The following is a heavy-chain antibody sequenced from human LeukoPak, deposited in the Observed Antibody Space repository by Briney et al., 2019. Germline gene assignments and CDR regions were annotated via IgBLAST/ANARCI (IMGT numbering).Heavy chain of an antibody. CDR1: GFTVSSNY. J-gene: IGHJ4*02. V-gene: IGHV3-66*01. CDR3: AREEVAGYFDY. Sequence: PGGSLRLSCAASGFTVSSNYMSWARQAPGKGLEWVSVIYSGGSTYYADSVKGRFTISRDNSKNTLYLQMNSLRAEDTAVYYCAREEVAGYFDYWGQGTLVTVSS. D-gene: IGHD6-19*01. CDR2: IYSGGST.